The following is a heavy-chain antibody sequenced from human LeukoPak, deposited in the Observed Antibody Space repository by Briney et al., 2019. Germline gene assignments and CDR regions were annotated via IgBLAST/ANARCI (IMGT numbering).Heavy chain of an antibody. J-gene: IGHJ6*03. CDR1: GYTFTNYY. V-gene: IGHV1-46*01. D-gene: IGHD1/OR15-1a*01. CDR2: INLIAGLT. Sequence: ASVKVSCKASGYTFTNYYIHWLRQAPGQGPEWMGMINLIAGLTHYAPKFQGRVTMTRDTSISTAYMELSRLRSDDTAVYYCARGPNWNNGNYYYYYMDVWGKGTTVTVSS. CDR3: ARGPNWNNGNYYYYYMDV.